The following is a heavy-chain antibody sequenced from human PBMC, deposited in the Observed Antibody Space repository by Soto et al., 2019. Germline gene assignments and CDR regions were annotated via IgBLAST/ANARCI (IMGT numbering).Heavy chain of an antibody. CDR2: IYHSVIT. V-gene: IGHV4-4*02. CDR1: GGSISSSNW. D-gene: IGHD2-21*01. CDR3: ARRGQTRHITYGMHX. J-gene: IGHJ6*02. Sequence: LSLPCAVSGGSISSSNWWRWVRQPPGKGLEWIGGIYHSVITNYNPSLNSRVTISVDKSKNQFSLKLSSVTAAETAVYYCARRGQTRHITYGMHXWGQVTTLTVS.